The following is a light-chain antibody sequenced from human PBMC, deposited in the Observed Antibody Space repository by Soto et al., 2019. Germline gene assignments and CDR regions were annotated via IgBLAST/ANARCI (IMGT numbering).Light chain of an antibody. J-gene: IGKJ1*01. V-gene: IGKV3-11*01. CDR3: QQRRT. CDR1: QSVTNS. Sequence: EIVLTQSLAILFLSQGERATLSCRASQSVTNSLAWYQQKPGQAPRLLIYHASNRATGVPARFSGSGSGTDFTLTISSLEPADFAVYYCQQRRTFGQGTKVDIK. CDR2: HAS.